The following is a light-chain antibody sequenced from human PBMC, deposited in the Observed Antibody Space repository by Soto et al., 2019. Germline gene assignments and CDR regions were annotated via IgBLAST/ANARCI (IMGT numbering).Light chain of an antibody. J-gene: IGLJ3*02. CDR2: TYS. Sequence: QSVLAQPPSVSGAPGQRVTISCTGSSSNIGAGYDVHWYQQLPGTAPKLLIYTYSNRPSGVPDRFSGSKSGTSASLAITGLQAEYEADYSCQSYENSRSGWVFGGGTKVTVL. V-gene: IGLV1-40*01. CDR1: SSNIGAGYD. CDR3: QSYENSRSGWV.